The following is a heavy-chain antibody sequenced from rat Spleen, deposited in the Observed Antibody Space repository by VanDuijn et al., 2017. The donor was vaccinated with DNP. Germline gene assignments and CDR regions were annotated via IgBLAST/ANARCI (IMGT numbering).Heavy chain of an antibody. D-gene: IGHD1-4*01. CDR3: ASRPPPTRGPFDY. V-gene: IGHV5-22*01. CDR2: ISYDGGGT. CDR1: GFTFSNYG. Sequence: EVQLVESGGGLVQPGRSMKLSCAASGFTFSNYGMAWVRQSPKKGLEWVAYISYDGGGTYYGDSVKGRFTISRDNAKSTLYLQMNSLRSEDTATYYCASRPPPTRGPFDYWGQGTLVTVSS. J-gene: IGHJ3*01.